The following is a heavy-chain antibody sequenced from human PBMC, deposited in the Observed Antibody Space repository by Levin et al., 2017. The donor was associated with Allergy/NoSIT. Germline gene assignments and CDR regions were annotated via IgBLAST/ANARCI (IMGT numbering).Heavy chain of an antibody. CDR3: VRGSTGAYDP. CDR1: GDSISSSY. Sequence: GSLRLSCTVSGDSISSSYWSWIRQPPGKGLEWIGYIHNSGSSNYNPSLKSRVTMSMDTSNNQFSLKMSSVTAADTAVYYCVRGSTGAYDPWGQGTLVTVSS. V-gene: IGHV4-59*12. D-gene: IGHD1-14*01. J-gene: IGHJ5*02. CDR2: IHNSGSS.